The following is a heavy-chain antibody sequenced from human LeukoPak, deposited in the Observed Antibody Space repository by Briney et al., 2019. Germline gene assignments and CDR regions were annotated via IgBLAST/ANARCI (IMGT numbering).Heavy chain of an antibody. CDR1: GFTFSSYA. J-gene: IGHJ4*02. V-gene: IGHV3-30*14. Sequence: GGSLRLSCAASGFTFSSYAMHWVRQAPGKGLEWVAVISYDGSNKYYADSVKGRFTISRDNSKNTLYLQMNSLRAEDTAVYYCAREGGPYRPLDYSGQGTLVTVAS. CDR2: ISYDGSNK. CDR3: AREGGPYRPLDY.